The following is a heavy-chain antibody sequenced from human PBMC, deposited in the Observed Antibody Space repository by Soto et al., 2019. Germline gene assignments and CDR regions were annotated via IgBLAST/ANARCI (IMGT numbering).Heavy chain of an antibody. D-gene: IGHD2-21*02. CDR1: GYTFTSYA. Sequence: GASVKVSCKASGYTFTSYAMHWVRQAPGQSFEWLVLFNAGNGITKYSQKFQGRVTITRDTSASTAYMELSSLRSEDTAVYYCARSIVVVTALDYWGQGTLVTVSS. CDR3: ARSIVVVTALDY. CDR2: FNAGNGIT. J-gene: IGHJ4*02. V-gene: IGHV1-3*01.